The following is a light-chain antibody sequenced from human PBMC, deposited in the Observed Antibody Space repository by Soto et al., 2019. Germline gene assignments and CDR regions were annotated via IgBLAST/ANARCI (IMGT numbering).Light chain of an antibody. V-gene: IGKV3D-15*01. Sequence: EIVMTQSPATLSVSRGQRSTLSCMASQSVSSYLAWYQQKPGQSPGLLMYGASTGATGIPARFSGSGSGTEFTLTISSLQSEDYAIYYCQQYNDWTWTFGQGTKVDIK. J-gene: IGKJ1*01. CDR3: QQYNDWTWT. CDR1: QSVSSY. CDR2: GAS.